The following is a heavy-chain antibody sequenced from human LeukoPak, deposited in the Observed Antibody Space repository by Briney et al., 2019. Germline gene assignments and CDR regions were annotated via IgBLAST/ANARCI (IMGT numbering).Heavy chain of an antibody. V-gene: IGHV4-34*01. D-gene: IGHD6-19*01. CDR2: INHSGST. CDR1: GGSFSGYY. Sequence: KPSETLSLTCAVYGGSFSGYYWSWIRQPPGKGREWIGEINHSGSTNSNPSLKSRVTISVDTSKNQFSLKLSSVTAADTAVYYCARSRAVAGYFDYWGQGTLVTVSS. J-gene: IGHJ4*02. CDR3: ARSRAVAGYFDY.